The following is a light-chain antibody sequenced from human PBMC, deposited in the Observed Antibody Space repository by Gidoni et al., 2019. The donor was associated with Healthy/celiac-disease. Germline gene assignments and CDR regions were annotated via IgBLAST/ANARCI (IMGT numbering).Light chain of an antibody. J-gene: IGLJ2*01. CDR3: QSADSSGTGV. Sequence: SYELTQPPSLSLSPGQTARITCAGDALPKQYAYWYQQKPGQAPVLVIYKDSERPSGIPERFSGSSSGTTVTLTISGVQAEDEADYYCQSADSSGTGVFGGGTKLTVI. CDR2: KDS. V-gene: IGLV3-25*03. CDR1: ALPKQY.